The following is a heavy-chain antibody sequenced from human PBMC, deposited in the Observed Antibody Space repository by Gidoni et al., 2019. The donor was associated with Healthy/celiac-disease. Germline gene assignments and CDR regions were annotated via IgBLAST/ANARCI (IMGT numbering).Heavy chain of an antibody. CDR1: GFTFSSYG. J-gene: IGHJ4*02. CDR2: ISYDGSNK. V-gene: IGHV3-30*18. Sequence: QVQLVESGGGVVQPGRSLRLSCAASGFTFSSYGMHWVRQAPGKGLEWVAVISYDGSNKYYADSVKGRFTISRDNSKNTLYLQMNSLRAEDTAVYYCAKAGLGIAQSYFDYWGQGTLVTVSS. CDR3: AKAGLGIAQSYFDY. D-gene: IGHD6-13*01.